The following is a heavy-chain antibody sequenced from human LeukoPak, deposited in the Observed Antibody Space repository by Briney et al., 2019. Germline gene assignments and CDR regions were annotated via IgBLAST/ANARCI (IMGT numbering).Heavy chain of an antibody. V-gene: IGHV4-34*01. CDR3: ARGRRAVAGLQLLDY. CDR2: INHSGST. D-gene: IGHD6-19*01. J-gene: IGHJ4*02. Sequence: SETLSLTCAVYGGSLSGYYWSWIRQPPGKGLEWIGEINHSGSTNYNPSLKSRVTISVDTSKNQFSLKLSSVTAADTAVYYCARGRRAVAGLQLLDYWGQGTLVTVSS. CDR1: GGSLSGYY.